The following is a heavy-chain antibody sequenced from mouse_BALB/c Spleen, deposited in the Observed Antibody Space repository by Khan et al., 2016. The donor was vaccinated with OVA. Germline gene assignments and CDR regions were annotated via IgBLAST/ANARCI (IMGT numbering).Heavy chain of an antibody. D-gene: IGHD4-1*01. V-gene: IGHV3-2*02. CDR3: ASDLGRYYAMDY. CDR2: ISYSGST. J-gene: IGHJ4*01. Sequence: EVQLQESGPGLVKPSQSLSLTCTVAGYSITSDYAWNWIRQFPGNKLEWMGYISYSGSTGYNPSLKSRISITRDTSKNQFFLHLNSVTTEDTATYYCASDLGRYYAMDYWGQGTSVTVSS. CDR1: GYSITSDYA.